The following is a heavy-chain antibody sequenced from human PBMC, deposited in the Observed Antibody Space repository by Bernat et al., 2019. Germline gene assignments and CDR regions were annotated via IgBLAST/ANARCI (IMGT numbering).Heavy chain of an antibody. CDR2: INPNSGGT. Sequence: QVQLVQSGAEVKKPGASVKVSCKASGYTFTGYYMHWVRQAPGQGLEWMGWINPNSGGTNYAQKFQGWVTRTRDTSISTAYMGLSRLRSDDAAVYYCAGAAPAITFGGDDAFDIWGRGTMVTVSS. J-gene: IGHJ3*02. V-gene: IGHV1-2*04. D-gene: IGHD3-16*01. CDR3: AGAAPAITFGGDDAFDI. CDR1: GYTFTGYY.